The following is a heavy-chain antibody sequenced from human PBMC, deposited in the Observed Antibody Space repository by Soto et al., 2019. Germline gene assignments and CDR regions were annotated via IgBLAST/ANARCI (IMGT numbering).Heavy chain of an antibody. D-gene: IGHD7-27*01. V-gene: IGHV4-30-2*01. CDR3: PRAPGFRDRQEVLGIMDV. J-gene: IGHJ6*02. CDR2: IYHSGST. Sequence: QLQLQESGSGLVKPSQTLSLTCAVSGGSISSGGYSWSWIRQPPGKVLEWIGYIYHSGSTYYNPSLNNRVTISVDRAKNQFSLKLSSVTAAHTAVYYCPRAPGFRDRQEVLGIMDVWGQGTTVTVSS. CDR1: GGSISSGGYS.